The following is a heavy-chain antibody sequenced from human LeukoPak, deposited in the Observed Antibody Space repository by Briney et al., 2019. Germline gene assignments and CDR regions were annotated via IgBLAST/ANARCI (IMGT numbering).Heavy chain of an antibody. Sequence: SVKVSCKASGGTFISYAISWVRQAPGQGLEWMGRIIPILGIANYAQKFQGRVTITADKSTSTAYMELSSLRSEDTAVYYCARDEDGDYQRRYYYYGMDVWGQGTTVTVSS. CDR1: GGTFISYA. V-gene: IGHV1-69*04. D-gene: IGHD4-17*01. J-gene: IGHJ6*02. CDR3: ARDEDGDYQRRYYYYGMDV. CDR2: IIPILGIA.